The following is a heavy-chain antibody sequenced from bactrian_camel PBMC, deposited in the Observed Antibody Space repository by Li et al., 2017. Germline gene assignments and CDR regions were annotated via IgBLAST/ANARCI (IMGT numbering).Heavy chain of an antibody. V-gene: IGHV3S40*01. Sequence: QLVESGGGLVQPGGSLRLSCAASGFRFAFYDMAWVRQAPGKGLEYISSINSGGDSTYYADSVRGRFTISRDNAKNTVYLQMNSLKSEDTALYYCDTGGTFYHVNDWGQGTQVTVS. D-gene: IGHD5*01. J-gene: IGHJ4*01. CDR3: DTGGTFYHVND. CDR1: GFRFAFYD. CDR2: INSGGDST.